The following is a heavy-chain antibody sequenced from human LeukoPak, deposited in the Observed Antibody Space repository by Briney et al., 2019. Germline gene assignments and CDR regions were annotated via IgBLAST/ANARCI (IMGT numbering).Heavy chain of an antibody. Sequence: GESLNISCKGSGYSFISFWISWVRQVPGKGLEWMGRIDPRDSYTNYSPSLLGHVTISADRSITTAYLQWSSLKASDTAIYYCATHRVGRLPYSFDYWGQGTLVTVSS. J-gene: IGHJ4*02. CDR3: ATHRVGRLPYSFDY. V-gene: IGHV5-10-1*01. D-gene: IGHD3/OR15-3a*01. CDR1: GYSFISFW. CDR2: IDPRDSYT.